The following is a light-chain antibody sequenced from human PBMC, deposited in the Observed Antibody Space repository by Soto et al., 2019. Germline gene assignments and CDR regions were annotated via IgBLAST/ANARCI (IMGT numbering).Light chain of an antibody. CDR1: QSVGSN. CDR3: QQYNNWPPDRT. Sequence: EIVMTQSPATLSVSPGERATLSCRASQSVGSNLAWYQQKPGQAPRLLIYGASTRATGIPARLSGGGSGTEFTLPISSLQSEEFAIYFCQQYNNWPPDRTFGQGTKVELK. V-gene: IGKV3-15*01. CDR2: GAS. J-gene: IGKJ1*01.